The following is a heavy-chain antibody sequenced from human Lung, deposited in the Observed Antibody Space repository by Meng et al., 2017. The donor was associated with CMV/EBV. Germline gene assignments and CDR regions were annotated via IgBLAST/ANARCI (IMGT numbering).Heavy chain of an antibody. CDR1: GFTFSSYS. D-gene: IGHD3-22*01. CDR2: ISSSSSYT. Sequence: GRSLCLSCAASGFTFSSYSMNWVRQAPGNGLEWVSSISSSSSYTYYADSVKGRLTIYRDNAKNSLYLQMDSLIAEDTAVYYCARGGGYYSFWRQGTLVTVSS. J-gene: IGHJ4*02. CDR3: ARGGGYYSF. V-gene: IGHV3-21*01.